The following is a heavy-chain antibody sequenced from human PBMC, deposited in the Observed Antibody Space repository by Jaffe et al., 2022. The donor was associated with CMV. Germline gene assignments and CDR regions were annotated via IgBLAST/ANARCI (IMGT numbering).Heavy chain of an antibody. J-gene: IGHJ6*02. Sequence: EVQLVESGGGLVQPGGSLRLSCAASGFTFSSYSMNWVRQAPGKGLEWVSYISSSSSTIYYADSVKGRFTISRDNAKNSLYLQMNSLRDEDTAVYYCARDRPDTAFPYYYGMDVWGQGTTVTVSS. CDR1: GFTFSSYS. V-gene: IGHV3-48*02. D-gene: IGHD5-18*01. CDR2: ISSSSSTI. CDR3: ARDRPDTAFPYYYGMDV.